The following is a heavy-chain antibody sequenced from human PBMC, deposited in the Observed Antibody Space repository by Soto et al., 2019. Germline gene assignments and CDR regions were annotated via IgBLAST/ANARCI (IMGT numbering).Heavy chain of an antibody. CDR3: AREWTTYDY. J-gene: IGHJ4*02. CDR1: GFTFDSYA. V-gene: IGHV3-30*04. Sequence: QVQLVESGGGVVQPGKSLRLSCTASGFTFDSYAMHWVRQAPGKGLEWVALISYDGRNKDYADSVKGRFTISRDNSRNTVYLQMDSLRPDDSAVYYCAREWTTYDYWGQGTLVTVSS. CDR2: ISYDGRNK. D-gene: IGHD4-4*01.